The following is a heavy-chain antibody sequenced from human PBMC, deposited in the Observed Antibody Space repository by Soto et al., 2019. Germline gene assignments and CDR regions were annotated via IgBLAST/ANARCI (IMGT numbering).Heavy chain of an antibody. D-gene: IGHD3-10*01. CDR2: INHSGST. Sequence: QVQLQQWGAGLLKPSETLSLTCAVYGGSFSGYYWSWIRQPPGKGLEWIGEINHSGSTNYNPSLKSRVTISVDTSKNQFSLKLSSVTAADTAVYYCARGPVLYYYGSGSYRQRYGYYMDVWGKGTTVTVSS. CDR1: GGSFSGYY. CDR3: ARGPVLYYYGSGSYRQRYGYYMDV. V-gene: IGHV4-34*01. J-gene: IGHJ6*03.